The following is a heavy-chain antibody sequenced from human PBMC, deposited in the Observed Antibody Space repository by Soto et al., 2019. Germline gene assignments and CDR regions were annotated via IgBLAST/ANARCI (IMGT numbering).Heavy chain of an antibody. CDR1: GFTFSSYG. CDR2: ISYDGSNK. V-gene: IGHV3-30*18. Sequence: PGGSLRLSCAASGFTFSSYGMHWVRQAPGKGLKWVAVISYDGSNKYYADSVKGRFTISRDNSKNTLYLQMNSLRAEDTAVYYCAKEKGAARRYFDYWGQGTLVTVSS. D-gene: IGHD6-6*01. CDR3: AKEKGAARRYFDY. J-gene: IGHJ4*02.